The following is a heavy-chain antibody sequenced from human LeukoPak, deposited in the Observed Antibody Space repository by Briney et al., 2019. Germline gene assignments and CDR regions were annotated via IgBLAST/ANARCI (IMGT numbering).Heavy chain of an antibody. V-gene: IGHV1-18*01. Sequence: ASVKVSCKASGYTFTSYGISWVRQAPGQGLEWMGWISAYNGNTNYAQKLQGRVTMTTDTSTSSVYMELSSLRSEDTAVYYCARSGPSSSGWYVGYYYYYGMDVWGQGTTVTVSS. CDR1: GYTFTSYG. J-gene: IGHJ6*02. D-gene: IGHD6-19*01. CDR2: ISAYNGNT. CDR3: ARSGPSSSGWYVGYYYYYGMDV.